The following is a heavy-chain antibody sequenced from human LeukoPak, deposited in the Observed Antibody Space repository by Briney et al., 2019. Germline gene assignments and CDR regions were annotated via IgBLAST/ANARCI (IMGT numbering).Heavy chain of an antibody. CDR3: ARQGYDYHYYYMDV. Sequence: GESLKISCKGSGYTFSSYWIGWVRQMPGKALEWMGIIYPGDSDTIYSPSFRGQVTTSADKSADSTYLQWASLKASDSGTYYCARQGYDYHYYYMDVWGKGTTVTVSS. D-gene: IGHD3-3*01. J-gene: IGHJ6*03. V-gene: IGHV5-51*01. CDR1: GYTFSSYW. CDR2: IYPGDSDT.